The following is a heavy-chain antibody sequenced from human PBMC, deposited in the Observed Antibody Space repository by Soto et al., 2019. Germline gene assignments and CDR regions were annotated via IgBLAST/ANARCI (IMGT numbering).Heavy chain of an antibody. V-gene: IGHV3-23*01. CDR2: ISGSGSST. CDR3: AKDQPGVAARFDY. J-gene: IGHJ4*02. D-gene: IGHD6-13*01. CDR1: GFTFNNYA. Sequence: EVQLLESGGGLVQPGGSLRLSCAASGFTFNNYAMSWVRQAPGKGLEWVSSISGSGSSTYYADSVKGRFTISRDNSKNTLYLQLNTLRAEDTAVYYCAKDQPGVAARFDYWGQGTLATVSS.